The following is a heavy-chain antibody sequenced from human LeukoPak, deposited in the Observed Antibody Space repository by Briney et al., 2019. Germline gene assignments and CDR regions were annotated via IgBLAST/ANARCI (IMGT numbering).Heavy chain of an antibody. CDR3: ARDSSRLLWFGELSSFDI. V-gene: IGHV3-23*01. Sequence: GGSLRLSCAASGFTFNSYAMIWVRQAPGKGLEWVSGISGSGGDTHYADSVKGRFTISRDNAKNSLYLQMNSLRAEDTAVYYCARDSSRLLWFGELSSFDIWGQGTMVTVPS. D-gene: IGHD3-10*01. CDR2: ISGSGGDT. J-gene: IGHJ3*02. CDR1: GFTFNSYA.